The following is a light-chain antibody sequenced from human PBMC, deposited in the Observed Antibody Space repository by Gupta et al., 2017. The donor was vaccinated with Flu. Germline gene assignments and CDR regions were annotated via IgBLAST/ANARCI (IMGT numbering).Light chain of an antibody. J-gene: IGLJ3*02. Sequence: ALPHSPSASASLGASVRLTCTLDSGHNTFANAWHQQQPAKAPRYLMKVNYDGSHSKGDGAPDPFSSSGSKADLNPTIASREAEADDYYYLQTAATDIRVFGGGTKLTVL. CDR3: QTAATDIRV. V-gene: IGLV4-69*01. CDR1: SGHNTFA. CDR2: VNYDGSH.